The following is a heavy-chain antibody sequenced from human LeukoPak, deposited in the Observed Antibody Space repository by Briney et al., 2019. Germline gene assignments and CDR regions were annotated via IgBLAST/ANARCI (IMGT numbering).Heavy chain of an antibody. CDR1: GGSITSYY. Sequence: SETLSLTCTVSGGSITSYYWSWIRQPPGKGLEWVGYIYTSGSTNYNPSLKSRITISIDTSKNQLSLKLSSVTAADTAVYYCARLENMGNSCYYMDVWGKGTTVTVSS. V-gene: IGHV4-4*09. J-gene: IGHJ6*03. CDR2: IYTSGST. D-gene: IGHD1-26*01. CDR3: ARLENMGNSCYYMDV.